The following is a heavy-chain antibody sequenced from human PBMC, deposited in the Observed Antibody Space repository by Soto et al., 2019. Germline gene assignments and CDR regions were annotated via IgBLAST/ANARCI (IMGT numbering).Heavy chain of an antibody. CDR1: GFIFSNHW. Sequence: EVQLVESGGQLVQPGGSLRLSCAASGFIFSNHWMSWVRQAPGKGLQWVAHIKPDGSEEYYVDSVKGRFTISRDSAKNSGYLQMNSLRVEDMAVYYCARGHYGLDVWGQGTTVPVSS. V-gene: IGHV3-7*01. CDR2: IKPDGSEE. CDR3: ARGHYGLDV. J-gene: IGHJ6*02.